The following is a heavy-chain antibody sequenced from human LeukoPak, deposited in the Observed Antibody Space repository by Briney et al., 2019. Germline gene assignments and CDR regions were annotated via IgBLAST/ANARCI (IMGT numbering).Heavy chain of an antibody. CDR2: IYYSGST. V-gene: IGHV4-59*08. CDR1: GGSINTYY. CDR3: ARHFKPYFDY. Sequence: ASETLSLTCTVSGGSINTYYWSWIRQPPGKGLEWIGYIYYSGSTNYNPSLKSRVAVSIDTSKSHFSLKLSSVTAADTAVYYCARHFKPYFDYWGQGTLVTVSS. J-gene: IGHJ4*02.